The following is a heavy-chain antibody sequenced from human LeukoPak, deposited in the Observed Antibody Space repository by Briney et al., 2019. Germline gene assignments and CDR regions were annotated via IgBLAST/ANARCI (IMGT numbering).Heavy chain of an antibody. CDR3: ARGWGYFEY. D-gene: IGHD3-16*01. V-gene: IGHV4-59*01. CDR2: IYFSGST. J-gene: IGHJ4*02. CDR1: GGSINNYY. Sequence: PSETLSLTCTVSGGSINNYYWCWVRQPPDQGLERIGYIYFSGSTNYNPSVKSRVTILVDTSKNQFSLRLSSVTAADTAVYYCARGWGYFEYWGQGNLVTVSS.